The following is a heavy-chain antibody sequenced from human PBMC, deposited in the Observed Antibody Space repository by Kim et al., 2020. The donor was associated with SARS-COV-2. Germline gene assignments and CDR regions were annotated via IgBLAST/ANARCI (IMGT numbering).Heavy chain of an antibody. J-gene: IGHJ4*02. V-gene: IGHV1-69*06. Sequence: GAANYAQKFQGSVTITADKATSTVYMELSSLRSDDTAVYYCARDEVDTFDYWGQGTLVTVSS. D-gene: IGHD1-26*01. CDR3: ARDEVDTFDY. CDR2: GAA.